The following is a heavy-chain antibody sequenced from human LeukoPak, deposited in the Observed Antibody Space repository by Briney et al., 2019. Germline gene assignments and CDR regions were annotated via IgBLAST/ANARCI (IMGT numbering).Heavy chain of an antibody. J-gene: IGHJ5*02. CDR1: GYTFTGYY. V-gene: IGHV1-2*02. CDR3: ARRSGYHREFDP. D-gene: IGHD3-22*01. CDR2: INPNSGGT. Sequence: ASVKVSCKASGYTFTGYYMHQVRQAPGQGLEWMGWINPNSGGTNYAQKFQGRVTMTRDTSISTAYMELSRLRSDDTAVNYCARRSGYHREFDPWGQGTLVTVSS.